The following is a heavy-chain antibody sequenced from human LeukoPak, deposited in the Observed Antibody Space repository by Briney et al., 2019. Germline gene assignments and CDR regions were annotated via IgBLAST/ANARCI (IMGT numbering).Heavy chain of an antibody. J-gene: IGHJ4*02. V-gene: IGHV1-69*01. D-gene: IGHD3-22*01. CDR1: GGTFSSYA. CDR3: ARDKPQYYYDSSGSFDY. CDR2: IIPIFGTA. Sequence: GASVKVSCKASGGTFSSYAISWVRQAPGQGLEWMGGIIPIFGTANYAQKFQGRVTITADESTSTAYMELSSLRSEDTAVYYCARDKPQYYYDSSGSFDYWGQGTLVTVSS.